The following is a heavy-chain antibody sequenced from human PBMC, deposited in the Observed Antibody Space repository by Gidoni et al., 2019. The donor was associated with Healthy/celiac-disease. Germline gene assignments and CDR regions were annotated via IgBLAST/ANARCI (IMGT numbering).Heavy chain of an antibody. J-gene: IGHJ4*02. V-gene: IGHV3-53*02. Sequence: EVQLVETGGGLIQPGGSLGLSCAASGFTVSSNYISWVRQAPGKGLEWVSVIDSGGSTYYADSVKGRFTISRDNSKNTLYLQMNSLRAEDTAVYYCARGPTYYYDSSGYYLFDYWGQGTLVTVSS. CDR2: IDSGGST. CDR3: ARGPTYYYDSSGYYLFDY. D-gene: IGHD3-22*01. CDR1: GFTVSSNY.